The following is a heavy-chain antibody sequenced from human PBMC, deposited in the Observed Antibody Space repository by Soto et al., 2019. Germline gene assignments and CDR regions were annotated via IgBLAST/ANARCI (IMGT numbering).Heavy chain of an antibody. J-gene: IGHJ4*02. D-gene: IGHD3-3*01. V-gene: IGHV1-3*01. CDR1: GYSFKNYT. CDR2: TNEGSGNT. Sequence: ASVKVSCKATGYSFKNYTVHWVRQAPGQRLEWMGFTNEGSGNTTFSQKSQGRSSITRNTTSNNVNLVKISLTTEATTIHYCSRDDRSVSGVVTLDHWGPGTLVTVSS. CDR3: SRDDRSVSGVVTLDH.